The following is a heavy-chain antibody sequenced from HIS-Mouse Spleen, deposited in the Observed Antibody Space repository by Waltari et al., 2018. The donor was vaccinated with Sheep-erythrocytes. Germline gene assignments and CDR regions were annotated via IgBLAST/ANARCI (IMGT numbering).Heavy chain of an antibody. CDR2: ISSISSYI. D-gene: IGHD6-13*01. CDR1: GFTFSSYS. J-gene: IGHJ5*02. V-gene: IGHV3-21*01. Sequence: EVQLVESGGGLVKPGGSLRLSCAASGFTFSSYSMNWVRQAPGKGLEWVSSISSISSYIYYADSVKGRFTISRDNAKNSLYLQMNSLRAEDTAVYYCARDLEEQLVRRALWPWGQGTLVTVSS. CDR3: ARDLEEQLVRRALWP.